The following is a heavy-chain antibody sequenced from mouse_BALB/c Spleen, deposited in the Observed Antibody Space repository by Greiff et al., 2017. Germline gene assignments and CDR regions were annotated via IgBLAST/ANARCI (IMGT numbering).Heavy chain of an antibody. J-gene: IGHJ4*01. D-gene: IGHD1-1*01. CDR2: ISSGGSYT. V-gene: IGHV5-6*01. CDR1: GFTFSSYC. CDR3: ARHVPLYGGSAMDY. Sequence: EVMLVESGADLVKPGGSLKLSCAASGFTFSSYCMSWVRQTPDKRLEWVATISSGGSYTYYPDSVKGRFTISRDNAKNTLYLQMSSLKSEDTAMYYCARHVPLYGGSAMDYWGQGTSVTVSS.